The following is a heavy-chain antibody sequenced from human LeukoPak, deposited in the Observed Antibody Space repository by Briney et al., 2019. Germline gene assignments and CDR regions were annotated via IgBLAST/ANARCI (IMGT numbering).Heavy chain of an antibody. CDR2: ISYDGSNK. CDR1: GFTFSSYA. CDR3: AREPTVTRGYFDY. Sequence: PGRSLRLSCAASGFTFSSYAMHWVRQAPGKGLEWVAVISYDGSNKYYADSVKGRFTISRDNSKNTLYLQMNSLRAEDTAVYYCAREPTVTRGYFDYWGQGTLVTVSS. J-gene: IGHJ4*02. D-gene: IGHD4-17*01. V-gene: IGHV3-30-3*01.